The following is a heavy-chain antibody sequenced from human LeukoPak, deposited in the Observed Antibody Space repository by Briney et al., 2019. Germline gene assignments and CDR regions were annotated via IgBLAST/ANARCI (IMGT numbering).Heavy chain of an antibody. CDR3: ARDLGYYGSGSLDY. J-gene: IGHJ4*02. CDR1: GGTFSSYA. V-gene: IGHV1-69*13. Sequence: SVKVSCKASGGTFSSYAISWVRQAPGQGLEWMGGIIPIFGTANYAQKFQGRVTITADESTSTAYMELSSLRSEDTAVYYCARDLGYYGSGSLDYWGQGTLVSVSS. D-gene: IGHD3-10*01. CDR2: IIPIFGTA.